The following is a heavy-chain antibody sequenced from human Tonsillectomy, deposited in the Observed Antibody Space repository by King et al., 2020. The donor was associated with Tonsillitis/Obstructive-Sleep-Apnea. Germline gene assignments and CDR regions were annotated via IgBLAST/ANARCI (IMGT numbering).Heavy chain of an antibody. J-gene: IGHJ4*02. CDR2: INSGGSST. CDR3: AREGEYYDILTGYYYLYYFDY. Sequence: VQLVESGGGLVQPGGSLRLSCAASGFTFSSYWMHWVRQAPGKGLVWVSRINSGGSSTSYADSVKGRFTISRDNAKNTLYLQMNSLRAEDTAVYYCAREGEYYDILTGYYYLYYFDYWGQGTLVTVSS. V-gene: IGHV3-74*01. CDR1: GFTFSSYW. D-gene: IGHD3-9*01.